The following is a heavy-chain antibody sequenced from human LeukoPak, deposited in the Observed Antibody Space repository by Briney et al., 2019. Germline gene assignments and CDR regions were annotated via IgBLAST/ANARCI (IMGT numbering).Heavy chain of an antibody. V-gene: IGHV3-66*01. D-gene: IGHD2-8*01. J-gene: IGHJ3*02. CDR3: ATTRTVLSTPYDAFDI. CDR1: GFTFRSYS. Sequence: GGSLRLSCAASGFTFRSYSMNWVRHAPGKGLEWGSIIYSGGHTDYADSVKGRFTISRDNSKNTLYLQMNSLRAEDTAVYYCATTRTVLSTPYDAFDIWGQGTMVTVYS. CDR2: IYSGGHT.